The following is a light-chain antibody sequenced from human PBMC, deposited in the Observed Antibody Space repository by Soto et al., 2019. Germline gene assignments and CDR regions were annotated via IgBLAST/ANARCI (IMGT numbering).Light chain of an antibody. CDR2: DAS. Sequence: DIQMTQSPSALSASVGDTVTITCQASQDISDVLNWYQQQPGKAPKVLIYDASKLQTGVPSRFSGRGSGKDFTFTISSLQPDDSGTYYCQQFYDLPITFGQGTLLEIK. J-gene: IGKJ5*01. V-gene: IGKV1-33*01. CDR3: QQFYDLPIT. CDR1: QDISDV.